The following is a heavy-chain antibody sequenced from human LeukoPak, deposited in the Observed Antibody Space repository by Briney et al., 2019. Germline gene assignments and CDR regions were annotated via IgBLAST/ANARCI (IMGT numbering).Heavy chain of an antibody. J-gene: IGHJ4*02. D-gene: IGHD2-2*01. CDR2: ISWNSGSI. V-gene: IGHV3-9*03. Sequence: GGSLRLSCAASGFTFDDYAMHWVRQAPGKGLEWVSGISWNSGSIAYADSVKGRFTISRDNAKNSPYLQMNSLRAEDMALYYCAKGYCSSTSCSGDYWGQGTLVTVSS. CDR1: GFTFDDYA. CDR3: AKGYCSSTSCSGDY.